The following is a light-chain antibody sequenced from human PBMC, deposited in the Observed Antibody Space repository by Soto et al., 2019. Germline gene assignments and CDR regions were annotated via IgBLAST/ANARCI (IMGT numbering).Light chain of an antibody. CDR1: SSDFGGYSY. Sequence: QSALTQPASVPGSPGQSITISCTGTSSDFGGYSYVSWYQQHPGKAPKLMIYDVSNRPSGVSNRFSGSKSGNTASLTISGLQAEDEADYYCSSYTSSSTLVFGTGTKLTVL. V-gene: IGLV2-14*03. CDR3: SSYTSSSTLV. CDR2: DVS. J-gene: IGLJ1*01.